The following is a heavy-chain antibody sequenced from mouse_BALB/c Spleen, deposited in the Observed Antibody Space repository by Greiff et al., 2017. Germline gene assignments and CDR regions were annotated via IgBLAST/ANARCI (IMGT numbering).Heavy chain of an antibody. V-gene: IGHV2-9*02. J-gene: IGHJ4*01. CDR3: ARDGYPYAMDY. CDR2: IWAGGST. D-gene: IGHD2-2*01. Sequence: VKLMESGPGLVAPSQSLSITCTVSGFSLTSYGVHWVRQPPGKGLEWLGVIWAGGSTNYNSALMSRLSISKDNSKSQVFLKMNSLQTDDTAMYYCARDGYPYAMDYWGQGTSVTVSS. CDR1: GFSLTSYG.